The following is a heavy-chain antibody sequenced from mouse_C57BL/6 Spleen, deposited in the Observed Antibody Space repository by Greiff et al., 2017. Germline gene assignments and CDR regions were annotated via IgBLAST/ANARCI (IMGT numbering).Heavy chain of an antibody. CDR2: IRNKANGYTT. J-gene: IGHJ2*01. Sequence: EVKLMESGGGLVQPGGSLSLSCAASGFTFTDYYMSWVRQPPGKALEWLGFIRNKANGYTTEYSASVKGRFTISRDNSQSILYLQMNALRAEDSATYYCARSYYDDLDYWGQGTTLTVSS. V-gene: IGHV7-3*01. CDR3: ARSYYDDLDY. D-gene: IGHD1-1*01. CDR1: GFTFTDYY.